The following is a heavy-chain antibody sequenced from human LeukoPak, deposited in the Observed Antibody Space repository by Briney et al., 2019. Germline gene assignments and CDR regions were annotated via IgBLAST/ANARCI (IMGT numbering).Heavy chain of an antibody. J-gene: IGHJ2*01. CDR1: GGSISSGDYY. Sequence: SETLSLTCTVSGGSISSGDYYWTWIRQPPGKGLEWIGSIYYSGSTYNNPSLKSRITISVDTSKNQFSLNLNSVTAADTAVYYCARVRRAGNTGWNFDLWGRGTLVTVSS. CDR2: IYYSGST. V-gene: IGHV4-30-4*08. CDR3: ARVRRAGNTGWNFDL. D-gene: IGHD1-1*01.